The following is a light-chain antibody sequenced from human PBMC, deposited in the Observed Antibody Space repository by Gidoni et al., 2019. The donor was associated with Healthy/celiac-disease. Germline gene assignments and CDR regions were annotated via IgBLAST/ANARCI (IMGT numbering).Light chain of an antibody. Sequence: DIQMTQSPSSLSASVGDRVTITCRASQSISSYLNWYQQKPGKAPKLLIYAASSLQSGVPSRFSGRGSGTDFTLTISSLQPEDFATYYCQQSYSIPRTFXQXTKVEIK. CDR3: QQSYSIPRT. J-gene: IGKJ1*01. CDR1: QSISSY. V-gene: IGKV1-39*01. CDR2: AAS.